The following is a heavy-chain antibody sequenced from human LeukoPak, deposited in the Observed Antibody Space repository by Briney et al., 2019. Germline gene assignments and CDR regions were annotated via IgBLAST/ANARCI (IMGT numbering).Heavy chain of an antibody. J-gene: IGHJ6*03. CDR2: IYSGGTT. V-gene: IGHV3-66*02. CDR1: GFTVSSNY. Sequence: NPGGSLRLSCAASGFTVSSNYMSWVRQAPGKGLEWVSVIYSGGTTYYVDSVKGRFTISRDTSKNTLYLQINSLRPEDTAVYCCAREVSHRTYHYYYYMDVWGKGTTVTVSS. CDR3: AREVSHRTYHYYYYMDV. D-gene: IGHD1-7*01.